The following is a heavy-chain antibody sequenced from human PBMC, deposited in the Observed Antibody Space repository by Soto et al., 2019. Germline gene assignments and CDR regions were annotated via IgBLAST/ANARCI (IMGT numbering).Heavy chain of an antibody. CDR3: ASKILSGY. CDR2: ISDDGNRK. J-gene: IGHJ4*02. Sequence: GGSLRLSCTASGFTFSNYAMHWVRQAPGKGLEWVAAISDDGNRKYYADSVKGRFTISRDNSKNTLDLQMNSLRADDTAMYYCASKILSGYWGQGTLVTVSS. V-gene: IGHV3-30-3*01. CDR1: GFTFSNYA. D-gene: IGHD3-10*01.